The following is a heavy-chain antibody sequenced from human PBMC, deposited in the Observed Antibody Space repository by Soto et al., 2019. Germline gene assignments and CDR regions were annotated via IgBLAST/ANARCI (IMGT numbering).Heavy chain of an antibody. CDR1: GGTFSSYA. Sequence: ASVKVSCKASGGTFSSYAISWVLQAPGQGLEWMGGIIPIFGTANYAQKFQGRVTITADESTSTAYMELSSLRSEDTAVYYCARDLLSTTVPAWGQGTLVTVSS. CDR3: ARDLLSTTVPA. J-gene: IGHJ5*02. V-gene: IGHV1-69*13. CDR2: IIPIFGTA. D-gene: IGHD4-17*01.